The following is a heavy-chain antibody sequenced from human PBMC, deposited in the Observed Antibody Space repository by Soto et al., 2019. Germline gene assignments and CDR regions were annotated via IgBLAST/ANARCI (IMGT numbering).Heavy chain of an antibody. D-gene: IGHD4-17*01. CDR2: IWYDGSNK. CDR3: ASCHDYGDHAADY. J-gene: IGHJ4*02. CDR1: GFTFSNYA. V-gene: IGHV3-33*01. Sequence: QVQLVESGGGVVQPGRSLRLSCTASGFTFSNYAMHWVRQAPGKGLEWVAVIWYDGSNKYYADSVKGRFTISRDNSKNTPYLQMNRLRAEDTAVYYCASCHDYGDHAADYWGQGTRVTVSS.